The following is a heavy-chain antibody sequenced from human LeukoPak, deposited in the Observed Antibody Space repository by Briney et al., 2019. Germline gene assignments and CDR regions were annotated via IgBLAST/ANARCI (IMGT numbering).Heavy chain of an antibody. CDR2: FDPEDGET. CDR1: GYTLTELS. CDR3: ATESGYDYRLDY. V-gene: IGHV1-24*01. J-gene: IGHJ4*02. D-gene: IGHD5-12*01. Sequence: AAVKVSCKVSGYTLTELSMHWVRQAHGKGLEWMGGFDPEDGETIYAQKFQGRVTMTEDTSTDTAYMELSSLRSEDTAVYYCATESGYDYRLDYWGQGTLVTVSS.